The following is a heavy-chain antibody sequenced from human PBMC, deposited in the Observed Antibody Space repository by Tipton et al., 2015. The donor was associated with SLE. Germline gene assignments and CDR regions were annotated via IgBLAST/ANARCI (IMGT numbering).Heavy chain of an antibody. CDR1: GGTFSSYA. CDR2: IIPIFGTA. Sequence: QSGPEVKKPGSSVKVSCKASGGTFSSYAISWVRQAPIKTQGLEWMGRIIPIFGTANYAQKLQGRVTMTTDTSTSTAYMELRSLRSDDTAVYYCARAELRFLEWPWGQGTLVTVSS. J-gene: IGHJ4*02. D-gene: IGHD3-3*01. CDR3: ARAELRFLEWP. V-gene: IGHV1-69*05.